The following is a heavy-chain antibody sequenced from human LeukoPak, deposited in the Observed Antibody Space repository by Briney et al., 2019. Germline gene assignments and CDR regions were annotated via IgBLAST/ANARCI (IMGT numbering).Heavy chain of an antibody. CDR1: GGSISSYY. V-gene: IGHV4-59*12. J-gene: IGHJ4*02. D-gene: IGHD1-1*01. CDR3: ARRQMYWNDRYFDY. CDR2: IYNSGST. Sequence: SETLSLTCTVSGGSISSYYWSWIRQPPGKGLEWIGYIYNSGSTNYNPSLKSRVTISVDTSKNQFSLKLSSVTAADTAVYYCARRQMYWNDRYFDYWGQGTLVTVSS.